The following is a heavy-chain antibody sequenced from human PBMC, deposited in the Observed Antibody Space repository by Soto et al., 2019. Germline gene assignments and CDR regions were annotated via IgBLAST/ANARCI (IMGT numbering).Heavy chain of an antibody. J-gene: IGHJ4*02. CDR3: TKDWQHNF. D-gene: IGHD6-13*01. Sequence: EVQLLESGGGLVQPGGSLRLSCAASGFTFSNYAMTWVRQAPGKGLECVSTINTSGGNTHYAGSVKGRFSVSRDNSKNTLSLQMNSLRAEDTAVYYCTKDWQHNFWGQGTLVTVSS. CDR2: INTSGGNT. V-gene: IGHV3-23*01. CDR1: GFTFSNYA.